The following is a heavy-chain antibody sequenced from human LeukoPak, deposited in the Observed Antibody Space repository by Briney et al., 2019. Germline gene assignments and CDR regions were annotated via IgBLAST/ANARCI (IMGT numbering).Heavy chain of an antibody. V-gene: IGHV3-74*01. D-gene: IGHD6-13*01. CDR2: INSDGSTT. J-gene: IGHJ6*02. Sequence: GGSLRLSCAASGFTFSTYWMHWVRRAPGKGLVWVSRINSDGSTTSYADSVKGRFTISRDNARNTLYLQMNSLRAEDTAVYHCASAAAGTRNGMDLWGQGTTVTVSS. CDR3: ASAAAGTRNGMDL. CDR1: GFTFSTYW.